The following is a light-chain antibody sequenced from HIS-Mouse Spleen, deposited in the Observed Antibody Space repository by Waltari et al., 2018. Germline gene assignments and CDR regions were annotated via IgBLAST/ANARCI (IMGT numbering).Light chain of an antibody. Sequence: QSVLTQPPSASGTPRQRPTTPCSRSNSNTGSNYVCWYQPPPETAPKLHIYRNNQRPSGGPDRFSGSKSGTSASLAISGLRSEDEADYYCAAWDDSLSGPVFGGGTKLTVL. J-gene: IGLJ3*02. CDR1: NSNTGSNY. V-gene: IGLV1-47*01. CDR2: RNN. CDR3: AAWDDSLSGPV.